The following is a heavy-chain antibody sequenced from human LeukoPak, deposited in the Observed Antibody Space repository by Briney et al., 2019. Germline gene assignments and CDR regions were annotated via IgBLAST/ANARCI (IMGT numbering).Heavy chain of an antibody. CDR2: IGDTGVST. V-gene: IGHV3-23*01. J-gene: IGHJ4*02. D-gene: IGHD6-13*01. Sequence: GGSLRLSCAASGFTFSNYAMSWVRQAPGKGLEWVSGIGDTGVSTYYTDSVKGRFTISRDKSKNTLYLQMNSLRTEDTAVYYCAKGAIAAAGMGGYFDYWGQGTLVTVSS. CDR3: AKGAIAAAGMGGYFDY. CDR1: GFTFSNYA.